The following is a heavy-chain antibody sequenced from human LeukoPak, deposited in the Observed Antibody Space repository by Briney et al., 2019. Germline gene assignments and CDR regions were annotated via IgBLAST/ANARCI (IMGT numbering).Heavy chain of an antibody. D-gene: IGHD5-24*01. CDR1: GYTFTDYY. CDR2: VDPEDGET. CDR3: ATGEETATKDAFDI. J-gene: IGHJ3*02. V-gene: IGHV1-69-2*01. Sequence: ASVKISCKVSGYTFTDYYMHWVQQAPGKGLEWMGLVDPEDGETIYAEKFQGRVTITADTSTDTAYMELSSLRSEDTAMYYCATGEETATKDAFDIWGQGTMVTVSS.